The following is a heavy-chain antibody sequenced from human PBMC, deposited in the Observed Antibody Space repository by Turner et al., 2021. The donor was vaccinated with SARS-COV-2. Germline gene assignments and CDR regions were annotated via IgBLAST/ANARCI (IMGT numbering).Heavy chain of an antibody. Sequence: QLHLQESGPCLVKPSETLSLTCTVSGCSISSSNYYCGWIRQPPGKGLEWIGSIYYRGSTYYNPSLKSRVTISVETSKNQFTLKLSSVTAAETAVYYCARLLNPGSYYYYYYGMDVWGQGTKVTVSS. D-gene: IGHD3-10*01. CDR3: ARLLNPGSYYYYYYGMDV. CDR1: GCSISSSNYY. CDR2: IYYRGST. V-gene: IGHV4-39*01. J-gene: IGHJ6*02.